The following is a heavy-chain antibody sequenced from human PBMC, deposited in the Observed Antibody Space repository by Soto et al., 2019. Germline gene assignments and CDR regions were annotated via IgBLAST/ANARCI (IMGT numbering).Heavy chain of an antibody. CDR1: GGSFSGYY. CDR2: INHSGST. CDR3: TREQSDDNYFDL. Sequence: PSETLSLTCAVYGGSFSGYYWSWIRQPPGKGLEWIGEINHSGSTNYNPSLKSRVTISLDKSKSQFSLRLISVTAADTAVYYCTREQSDDNYFDLRAQRTLVTVSS. J-gene: IGHJ5*02. D-gene: IGHD6-19*01. V-gene: IGHV4-34*01.